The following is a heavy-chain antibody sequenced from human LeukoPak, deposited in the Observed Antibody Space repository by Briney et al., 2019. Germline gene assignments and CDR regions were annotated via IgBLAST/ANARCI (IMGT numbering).Heavy chain of an antibody. D-gene: IGHD5-24*01. CDR1: GGSISSGGYS. V-gene: IGHV4-30-2*01. Sequence: TLSLTCAVSGGSISSGGYSWSWIRQPPGKGLEWIGYIYPSGSTYYNPSLNSRVTISVDRSKNQFSLRLSSVTAADTAVYYCARVRRRDGYNYFDYWGQGTLVTVSS. CDR3: ARVRRRDGYNYFDY. J-gene: IGHJ4*02. CDR2: IYPSGST.